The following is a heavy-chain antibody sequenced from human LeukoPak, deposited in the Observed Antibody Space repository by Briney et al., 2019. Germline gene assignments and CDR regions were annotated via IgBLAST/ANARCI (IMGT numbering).Heavy chain of an antibody. CDR1: GFTFSSYS. CDR3: ARDPGGRHGY. D-gene: IGHD1-26*01. V-gene: IGHV3-21*01. J-gene: IGHJ4*02. CDR2: ISSSSSYI. Sequence: GGSLRLSCAASGFTFSSYSMNWVHQAPGKGLEWVSSISSSSSYIYYADSVKGRFTISRDNAKNSLYLQMNSLRAEDTAVYYCARDPGGRHGYWGQGTLVTVSS.